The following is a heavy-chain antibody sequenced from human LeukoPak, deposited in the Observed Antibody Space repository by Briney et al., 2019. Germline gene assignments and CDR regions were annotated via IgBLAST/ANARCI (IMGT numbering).Heavy chain of an antibody. CDR1: GGSISSSNW. J-gene: IGHJ4*02. D-gene: IGHD3-10*01. V-gene: IGHV4-4*02. Sequence: SETLSLTCADSGGSISSSNWWSWVRQPPGKGLEWTGEIYHSGSTNYNPSLKSRVTISVDKSKNQFSLKLSSVTAADTAVYYCATGRHYHTRILGEVYWGQGTLVTVSS. CDR2: IYHSGST. CDR3: ATGRHYHTRILGEVY.